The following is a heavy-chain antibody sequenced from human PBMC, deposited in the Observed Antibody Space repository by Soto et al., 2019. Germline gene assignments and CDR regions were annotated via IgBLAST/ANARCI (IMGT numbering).Heavy chain of an antibody. CDR2: INHSGST. J-gene: IGHJ5*02. CDR1: GGSFSGYY. D-gene: IGHD3-16*01. CDR3: AKDAIANDGIWLMDS. Sequence: SETLSLTCAVYGGSFSGYYWSWIRQPPGKGLEWIGEINHSGSTNYNPSLKSRVTISVDTSKNQFSLKLSSVTAADTAVYYCAKDAIANDGIWLMDSWGQGTVVTVSS. V-gene: IGHV4-34*01.